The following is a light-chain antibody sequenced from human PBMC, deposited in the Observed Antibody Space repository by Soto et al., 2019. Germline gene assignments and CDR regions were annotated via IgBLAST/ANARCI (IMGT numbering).Light chain of an antibody. CDR3: QQYSDSVLT. J-gene: IGKJ4*01. Sequence: EIVLTQSPATLSLSPGERATLSCRARQTLTSNYLAWYQQKPGQAPRLLIHGAASRATGIPDRFSGSGSGTDFTLTISRLEPEDCAVYYCQQYSDSVLTFGGGTKVEIK. CDR2: GAA. V-gene: IGKV3-20*01. CDR1: QTLTSNY.